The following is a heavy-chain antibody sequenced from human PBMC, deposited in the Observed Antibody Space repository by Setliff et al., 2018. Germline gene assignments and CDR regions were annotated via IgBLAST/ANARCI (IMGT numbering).Heavy chain of an antibody. J-gene: IGHJ4*02. CDR1: GFSFRNCW. V-gene: IGHV3-7*01. CDR2: INPGGSET. CDR3: LGAGTCSY. Sequence: LRLSCVATGFSFRNCWASWVRQAQGKGPEWLASINPGGSETYYVDSARSRFTISRDNARNSLSLQMNSLRSDDTAVYYCLGAGTCSYWGQGTRVTVSS. D-gene: IGHD3-10*02.